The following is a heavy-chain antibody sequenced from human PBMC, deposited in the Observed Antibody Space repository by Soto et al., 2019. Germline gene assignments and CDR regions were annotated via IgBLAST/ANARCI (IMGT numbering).Heavy chain of an antibody. D-gene: IGHD6-19*01. CDR2: ISSSGSTI. CDR3: ARYSGWMGYYYYGMDV. V-gene: IGHV3-11*01. Sequence: QVQLVESGGGLVKPGGSLRLSCAASGFTFSDYYMSWIRQAPGKGLEWGAYISSSGSTIYYADSVKGRFTISRDNAKNSLYMQMNSLGAEDTAVYYCARYSGWMGYYYYGMDVWGQGTTVTVSS. J-gene: IGHJ6*02. CDR1: GFTFSDYY.